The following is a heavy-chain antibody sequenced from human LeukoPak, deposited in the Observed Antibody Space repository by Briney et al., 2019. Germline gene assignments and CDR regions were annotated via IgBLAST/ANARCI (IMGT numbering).Heavy chain of an antibody. D-gene: IGHD2-15*01. CDR1: GFTFSSYA. V-gene: IGHV3-23*01. CDR3: AKGGEVVSATRVDY. J-gene: IGHJ4*02. Sequence: GGSLRLSCAASGFTFSSYAMSWVRQAPGKGLEWVSALSGSGGSTYYADSVKGRFTISRENSKNTLYLQMNSLRAEDTAVYYCAKGGEVVSATRVDYWGQGTLVSVSS. CDR2: LSGSGGST.